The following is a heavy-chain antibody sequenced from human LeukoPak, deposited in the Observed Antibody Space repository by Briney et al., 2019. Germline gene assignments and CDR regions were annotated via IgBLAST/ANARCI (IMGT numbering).Heavy chain of an antibody. J-gene: IGHJ4*02. CDR1: GGSFSGYY. V-gene: IGHV4-34*01. Sequence: SETLSLTCAVYGGSFSGYYWSWIRQPPGKGLEWLGEINHSGSTYYNPSLKSRVTISVDTSKNQFSLKLSSVTAADTAVYYCARLFGSGWYLYWGQGTLVTVSS. CDR2: INHSGST. D-gene: IGHD6-19*01. CDR3: ARLFGSGWYLY.